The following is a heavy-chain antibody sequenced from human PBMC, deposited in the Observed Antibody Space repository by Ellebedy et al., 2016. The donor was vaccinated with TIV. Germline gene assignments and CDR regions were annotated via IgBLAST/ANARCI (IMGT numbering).Heavy chain of an antibody. CDR1: GFNFRSYW. J-gene: IGHJ5*02. CDR3: ARRASYGDYAVQVNPWFDP. Sequence: PGGSLRLSCAASGFNFRSYWMTWVRQAPGKGLEWVDKIRQEGDEIYYVESVKGRFTISRDNAKNSLFLQMNSLRVEDTAVYYCARRASYGDYAVQVNPWFDPWGQGTLVTVSS. V-gene: IGHV3-7*01. D-gene: IGHD4-17*01. CDR2: IRQEGDEI.